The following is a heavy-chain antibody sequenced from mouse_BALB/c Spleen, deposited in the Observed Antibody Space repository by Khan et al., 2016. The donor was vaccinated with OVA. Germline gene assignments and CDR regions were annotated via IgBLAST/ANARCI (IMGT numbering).Heavy chain of an antibody. J-gene: IGHJ2*01. D-gene: IGHD1-1*01. CDR3: ARGNYYGYYFDY. V-gene: IGHV3-2*02. CDR1: GYSITSGYA. CDR2: ISYSGVT. Sequence: EVQLQESGPGLVKPSQSLSLTCTVTGYSITSGYAWNWIRQFPGNKLEWMGYISYSGVTSYTPSLKSRLSIPRDTSKNQFFLQLNSVTTEDTATYYCARGNYYGYYFDYWGQGTTLTVSS.